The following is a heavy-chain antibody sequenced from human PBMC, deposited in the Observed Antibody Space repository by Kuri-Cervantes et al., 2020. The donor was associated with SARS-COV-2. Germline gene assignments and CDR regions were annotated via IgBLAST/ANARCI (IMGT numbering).Heavy chain of an antibody. CDR2: ISGSCGST. J-gene: IGHJ6*02. V-gene: IGHV3-23*01. CDR3: ARARTTSYYDFWSGYYFHYYYGMDV. D-gene: IGHD3-3*01. Sequence: GESLKISCAASGFTFSSYAMSWVRQAPGKGLEWVSAISGSCGSTYYADSVKGRFTISRDNSKNTRYLQMNSLRAEDTAVYYCARARTTSYYDFWSGYYFHYYYGMDVWGQGTTVTVSS. CDR1: GFTFSSYA.